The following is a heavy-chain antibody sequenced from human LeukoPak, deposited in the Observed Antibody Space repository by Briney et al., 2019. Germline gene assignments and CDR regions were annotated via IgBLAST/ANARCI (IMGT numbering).Heavy chain of an antibody. Sequence: PSQTLSLTCAVSGGSISSGGYSWSWIRQPPGKGLEWIGYIYHSGSTYYNPSLKSRVTISVDRSKNQFSLKLSSVTAADTAVYYCARVTSPLRGGTAFDTWGQGTMVTVSS. V-gene: IGHV4-30-2*01. J-gene: IGHJ3*02. D-gene: IGHD3-10*01. CDR3: ARVTSPLRGGTAFDT. CDR1: GGSISSGGYS. CDR2: IYHSGST.